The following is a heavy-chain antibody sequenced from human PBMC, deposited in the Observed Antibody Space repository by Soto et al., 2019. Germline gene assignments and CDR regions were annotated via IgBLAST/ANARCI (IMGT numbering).Heavy chain of an antibody. Sequence: VESLTISCKESGYSFTHYGIAWVRQMPGKGLQSLGIIYPGHSDTRYSPSLQGQVTISSDKSISTAYLQWSSLKASDTAFYYCARGGDGSGWGAFNLWDQGTMVTVSS. J-gene: IGHJ3*01. D-gene: IGHD6-19*01. CDR2: IYPGHSDT. CDR1: GYSFTHYG. CDR3: ARGGDGSGWGAFNL. V-gene: IGHV5-51*01.